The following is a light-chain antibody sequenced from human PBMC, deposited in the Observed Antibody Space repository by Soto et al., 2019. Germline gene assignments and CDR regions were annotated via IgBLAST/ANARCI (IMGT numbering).Light chain of an antibody. CDR2: WAS. V-gene: IGKV4-1*01. Sequence: DIVTTQSPDSLAVSLGERATINCKSSQSVLYSSNNKNYLAWYQQKPGQPPKLLIYWASTRESGVPDRFSGSGSGTDFTLTISSLQAEDVAVYYCQQYYSTPPTFVQGTKVEIK. CDR3: QQYYSTPPT. CDR1: QSVLYSSNNKNY. J-gene: IGKJ1*01.